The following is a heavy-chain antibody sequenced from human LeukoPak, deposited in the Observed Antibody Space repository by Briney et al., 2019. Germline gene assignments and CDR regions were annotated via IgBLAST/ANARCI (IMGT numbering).Heavy chain of an antibody. D-gene: IGHD3-3*01. CDR2: ISGSGGST. CDR3: AKGLTIFG. Sequence: PGASLRLSCAASGFTFSSYAMTWVRQAPGKGLEWVSGISGSGGSTYYADSVKGRFTVSRDNSKDTLYLQMNSLRAEDTAVYYCAKGLTIFGWGQGTLVTVSS. J-gene: IGHJ4*02. CDR1: GFTFSSYA. V-gene: IGHV3-23*01.